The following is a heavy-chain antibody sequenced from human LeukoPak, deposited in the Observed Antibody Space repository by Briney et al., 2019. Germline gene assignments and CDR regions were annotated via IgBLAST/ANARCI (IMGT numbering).Heavy chain of an antibody. CDR3: ARGPGSGWFGWFDP. D-gene: IGHD6-19*01. J-gene: IGHJ5*02. CDR2: IYSSGST. Sequence: SQTLFLTCTASAGSISSSSYYWSCIRQPAGRGLEWIGRIYSSGSTNYNPSLKSRLTKSLDTSKNQLSLKLSSVTAADTAVYYCARGPGSGWFGWFDPWGQGTLVTVSS. V-gene: IGHV4-61*02. CDR1: AGSISSSSYY.